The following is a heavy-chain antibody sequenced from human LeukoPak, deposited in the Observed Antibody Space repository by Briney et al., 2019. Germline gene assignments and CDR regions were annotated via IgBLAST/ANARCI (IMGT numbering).Heavy chain of an antibody. CDR2: IQNDEIDK. D-gene: IGHD2-21*02. CDR3: AKDLRRLVTEGYFQH. Sequence: GGSLRLSCAASGFTFTTYGMHWVRQAPGKGLEWVAFIQNDEIDKFYADSVKGRFTISRDNSKNTLYLQMNSLRAEDTAVYYCAKDLRRLVTEGYFQHWGQGTLVTVSS. CDR1: GFTFTTYG. J-gene: IGHJ1*01. V-gene: IGHV3-30*02.